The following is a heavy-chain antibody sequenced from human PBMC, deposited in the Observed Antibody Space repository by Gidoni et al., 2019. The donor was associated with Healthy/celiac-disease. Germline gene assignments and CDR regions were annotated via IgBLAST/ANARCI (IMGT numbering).Heavy chain of an antibody. CDR2: ISSSGSTI. D-gene: IGHD3-22*01. CDR1: GFTSSHYS. Sequence: QVQLVESGGGLVKPGGSLRLSCAASGFTSSHYSMSWIRQAPGKGLEWVSYISSSGSTIYYADSVKGRFTISRDNAKNSLYLQMNSLRAEDTAVYYCARDYYDSSGDYYGMDVWGQGTTVTVSS. J-gene: IGHJ6*02. CDR3: ARDYYDSSGDYYGMDV. V-gene: IGHV3-11*01.